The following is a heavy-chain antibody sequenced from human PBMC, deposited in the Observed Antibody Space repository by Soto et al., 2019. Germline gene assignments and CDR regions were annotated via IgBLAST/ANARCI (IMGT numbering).Heavy chain of an antibody. CDR1: GYTFTSYY. CDR3: ARGQSRNPAPVDDAFDI. Sequence: ASVKVSCKASGYTFTSYYMHWVRQAPGQGLEWMGIINPSGGSTSYAQKFQGRVTMTRDTSTSTVYMEPSSLRSEDTAVYHCARGQSRNPAPVDDAFDIWGQGTMVTVSS. D-gene: IGHD1-1*01. CDR2: INPSGGST. V-gene: IGHV1-46*03. J-gene: IGHJ3*02.